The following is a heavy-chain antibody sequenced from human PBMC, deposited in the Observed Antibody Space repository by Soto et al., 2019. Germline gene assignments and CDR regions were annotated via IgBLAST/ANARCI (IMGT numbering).Heavy chain of an antibody. Sequence: QVQLQESGPGLVKPSETLSLTCDVSGGSISSNWWSWVRQPQGKGLEWIGEIHHSGTTTYNPSLKSRVTMSVAKSENQSSLNLNSVTAADTAVYYWARHIAMSTMRGFDAWGQGPLVTVSS. V-gene: IGHV4-4*02. D-gene: IGHD3-22*01. CDR2: IHHSGTT. CDR3: ARHIAMSTMRGFDA. J-gene: IGHJ4*02. CDR1: GGSISSNW.